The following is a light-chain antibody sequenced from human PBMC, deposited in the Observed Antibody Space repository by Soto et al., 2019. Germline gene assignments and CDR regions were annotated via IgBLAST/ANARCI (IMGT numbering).Light chain of an antibody. CDR2: TTS. V-gene: IGKV1-17*03. CDR3: LQHDSYPRT. Sequence: DIQMTQSPSAMSASVGDRVTITCRASQNIGSSLAWFQQKPGKVPKRLIHTTSTLESGVPSRFSGSGSVTEFTLTISSLQPEDFATYYCLQHDSYPRTFGXGTKVDIK. J-gene: IGKJ3*01. CDR1: QNIGSS.